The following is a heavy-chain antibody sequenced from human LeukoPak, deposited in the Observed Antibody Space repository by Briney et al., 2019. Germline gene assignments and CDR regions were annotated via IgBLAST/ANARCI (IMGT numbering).Heavy chain of an antibody. CDR2: IYSGGST. Sequence: GGSLRLSCAASGFTVSSNYMNWVRPAPGKGLEWVSIIYSGGSTYYADSVKGRFTISSDNSKNTLYLQMNSLRAEDTAVYYCARRFLTGSGGNWFDPWGQGTLVTVSS. V-gene: IGHV3-66*04. J-gene: IGHJ5*02. CDR1: GFTVSSNY. D-gene: IGHD3-10*01. CDR3: ARRFLTGSGGNWFDP.